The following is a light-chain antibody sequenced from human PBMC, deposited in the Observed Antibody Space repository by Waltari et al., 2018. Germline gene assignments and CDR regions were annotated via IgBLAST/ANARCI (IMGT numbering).Light chain of an antibody. CDR3: AAWDDSLSGLV. V-gene: IGLV1-47*01. CDR2: RSD. CDR1: RSNLGRHY. J-gene: IGLJ2*01. Sequence: QSVLTQAASVSGAPGQSIVISCSGSRSNLGRHYAFWYRQLPGMAPTLPVYRSDPRPSGVPDRFSASKSGTSASLAITGLRSEDEADYFCAAWDDSLSGLVFGGGTKLTVL.